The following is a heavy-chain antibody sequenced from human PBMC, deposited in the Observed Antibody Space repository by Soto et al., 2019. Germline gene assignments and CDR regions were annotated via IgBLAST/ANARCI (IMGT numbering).Heavy chain of an antibody. Sequence: QVQLVQSGAEVKKPGASVNVSCRASGYIFTTYYVHWVRQAPGQGLEWMGIINPNGGGTSYAQKFQGRVTMTRDTSTGTVYMEMSRLTSEDTAVYYCARGGYDYGSGWGQGTLVTVAS. D-gene: IGHD3-10*01. CDR2: INPNGGGT. CDR3: ARGGYDYGSG. CDR1: GYIFTTYY. V-gene: IGHV1-46*01. J-gene: IGHJ4*02.